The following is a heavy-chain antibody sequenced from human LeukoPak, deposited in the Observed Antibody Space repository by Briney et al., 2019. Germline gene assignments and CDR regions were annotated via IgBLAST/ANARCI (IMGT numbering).Heavy chain of an antibody. J-gene: IGHJ4*02. CDR2: INVDGSVK. D-gene: IGHD4-23*01. V-gene: IGHV3-74*01. Sequence: GGSLRLSCAAAGFTFSNYWMRWVRHGPGKGLVWVSRINVDGSVKSYADSVKGRFTISRDNAKNTVSLQMNSLRAEDTAVYYCVRDLILVDTPGDDFDYWGQGALVTVSS. CDR1: GFTFSNYW. CDR3: VRDLILVDTPGDDFDY.